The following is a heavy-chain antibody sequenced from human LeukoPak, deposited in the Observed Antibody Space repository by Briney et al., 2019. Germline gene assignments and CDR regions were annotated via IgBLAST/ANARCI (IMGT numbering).Heavy chain of an antibody. Sequence: PGGSLRLSCPASGFTFSSYAMHWVSPAPGKGLEWVAVISYDGSKKYYADSVTDRFTLSRANSQNPLYLQLNSLRAEDTAVYHWAKDHRPGIVGADRDYWGQGTLVTGSS. CDR2: ISYDGSKK. CDR1: GFTFSSYA. J-gene: IGHJ4*02. V-gene: IGHV3-30*04. CDR3: AKDHRPGIVGADRDY. D-gene: IGHD6-19*01.